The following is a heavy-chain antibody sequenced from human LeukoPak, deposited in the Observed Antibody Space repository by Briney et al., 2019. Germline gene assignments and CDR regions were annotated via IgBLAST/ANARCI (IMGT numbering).Heavy chain of an antibody. CDR1: GYTFTGYY. CDR3: ARDNGSGSYYLLN. D-gene: IGHD3-10*01. V-gene: IGHV1-18*04. CDR2: ISAYNGNT. J-gene: IGHJ4*02. Sequence: ASVKVSCKASGYTFTGYYMHWVRQAPGQGLEWMGWISAYNGNTNYAQKLQGRVTMTTDTSTSTAYMELRSLRSDDTAVYYCARDNGSGSYYLLNWGQGTLVTVSS.